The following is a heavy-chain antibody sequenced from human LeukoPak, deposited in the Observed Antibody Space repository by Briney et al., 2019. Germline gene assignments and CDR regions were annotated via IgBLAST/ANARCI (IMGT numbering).Heavy chain of an antibody. CDR3: AREREIQLNYFDY. CDR1: GFTFSSYS. Sequence: GGSLRLSCAASGFTFSSYSMNWVRQAPGKGLEWVSSISSSSSYIYYADSVKGRFTISRDNAKNSLYLQMNSLRAEDTAVYYCAREREIQLNYFDYWGQGTLVTVSS. D-gene: IGHD5-18*01. J-gene: IGHJ4*02. V-gene: IGHV3-21*04. CDR2: ISSSSSYI.